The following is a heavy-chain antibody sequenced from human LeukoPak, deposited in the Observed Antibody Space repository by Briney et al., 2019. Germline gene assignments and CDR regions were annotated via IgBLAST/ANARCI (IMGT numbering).Heavy chain of an antibody. CDR3: AREGGPYCSSTSCYAIFDY. Sequence: GGSLRLSCAASGFTFSSYAMSWVRQAPGKGLEWVSAISGSGGSTYYADSVKGRFTISRDNSKNTLYLQMNSLRAEDTAVYYCAREGGPYCSSTSCYAIFDYWGQGTLVTVSS. D-gene: IGHD2-2*01. V-gene: IGHV3-23*01. J-gene: IGHJ4*02. CDR2: ISGSGGST. CDR1: GFTFSSYA.